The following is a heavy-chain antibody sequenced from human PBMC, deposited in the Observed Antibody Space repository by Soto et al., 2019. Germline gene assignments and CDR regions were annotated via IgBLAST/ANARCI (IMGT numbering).Heavy chain of an antibody. CDR3: ARGSSGYLFDY. V-gene: IGHV1-69*02. J-gene: IGHJ4*02. D-gene: IGHD5-12*01. CDR2: IIPILGIA. CDR1: GGTFSSYT. Sequence: QVQLVQSGAEVKKPGSSVKVSCKASGGTFSSYTISWVRQAPGQGLEWMGRIIPILGIANYAQKFQGRVTITADKSTSTAYMELSILRSEDTAVYYCARGSSGYLFDYWGQGTLVTVSS.